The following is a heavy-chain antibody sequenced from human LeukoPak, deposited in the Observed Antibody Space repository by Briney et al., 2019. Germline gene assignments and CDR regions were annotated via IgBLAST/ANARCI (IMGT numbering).Heavy chain of an antibody. D-gene: IGHD5-12*01. CDR1: GFTFGKYW. CDR3: ARGSGYSGYDFGGFDY. Sequence: GGSLRLSCVASGFTFGKYWMSWVRQAPGKGLEWVANIKLDGSEKNYVDSVKGRFTISRDNTKNSLYLQMNSLRAEDTAVYYCARGSGYSGYDFGGFDYWGQGTLVTVSS. V-gene: IGHV3-7*03. J-gene: IGHJ4*02. CDR2: IKLDGSEK.